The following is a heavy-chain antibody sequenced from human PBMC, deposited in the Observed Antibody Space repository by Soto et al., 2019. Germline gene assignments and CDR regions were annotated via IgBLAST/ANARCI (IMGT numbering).Heavy chain of an antibody. J-gene: IGHJ6*02. CDR3: AREVGYSYGKGYYYYYYGMDV. Sequence: QVQLVQSGAEVKKPGSSVKVPCKASGGTFSSYAISWVRQAPGQGLEWMGGIIPIFGTANYAQKFQGRVTITADKSTSTAYMELSSLRSEDTAVYYCAREVGYSYGKGYYYYYYGMDVWGQGTTVTVSS. D-gene: IGHD5-18*01. V-gene: IGHV1-69*06. CDR1: GGTFSSYA. CDR2: IIPIFGTA.